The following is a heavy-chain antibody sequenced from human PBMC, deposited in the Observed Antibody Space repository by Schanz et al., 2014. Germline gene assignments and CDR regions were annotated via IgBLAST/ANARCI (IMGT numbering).Heavy chain of an antibody. CDR3: AKAGSGWSTAGYYY. CDR2: ISDSGDST. V-gene: IGHV3-48*04. Sequence: VQLVESGGGVVQPGRSLRLSCAASGFNFRNYGMHWVRQAPGKGLEWVSDISDSGDSTHYADSVKGRFTISRDNAKNSLFLQMNSLSAEDTAVYYCAKAGSGWSTAGYYYWGQGTLVAVSS. J-gene: IGHJ4*02. CDR1: GFNFRNYG. D-gene: IGHD6-19*01.